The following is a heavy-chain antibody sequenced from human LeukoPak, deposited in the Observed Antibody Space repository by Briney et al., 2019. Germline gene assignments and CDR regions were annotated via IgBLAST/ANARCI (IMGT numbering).Heavy chain of an antibody. CDR1: GYSFTSYW. J-gene: IGHJ4*02. CDR3: ARRFPYSGSYSDYFDY. Sequence: GESLKISCKCSGYSFTSYWIGWVRQLPGKGLEWMGIIYPGDSDTRYSPSFQGQVTISADKSISTAYLQWSSLKASDTAMYYCARRFPYSGSYSDYFDYWGQGTLVTVSS. D-gene: IGHD1-26*01. CDR2: IYPGDSDT. V-gene: IGHV5-51*01.